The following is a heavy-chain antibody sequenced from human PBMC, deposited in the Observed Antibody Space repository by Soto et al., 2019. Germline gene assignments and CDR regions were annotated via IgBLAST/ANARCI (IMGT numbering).Heavy chain of an antibody. V-gene: IGHV4-34*01. CDR1: GGSFRGYY. CDR2: INHSGST. CDR3: ARGERDIVVVPAARDDYYMDV. J-gene: IGHJ6*03. Sequence: SETLSLTCAVYGGSFRGYYWSWIRQPPGKGLEWIGEINHSGSTNYNPSLKSRVTISVDTSKNQFSLKLSSVTAADTAVYYCARGERDIVVVPAARDDYYMDVWGKGTTVTVSS. D-gene: IGHD2-2*01.